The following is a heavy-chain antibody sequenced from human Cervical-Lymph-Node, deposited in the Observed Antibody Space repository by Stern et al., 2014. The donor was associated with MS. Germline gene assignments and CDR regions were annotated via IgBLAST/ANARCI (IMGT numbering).Heavy chain of an antibody. D-gene: IGHD2-15*01. CDR1: GGTFSSSYA. J-gene: IGHJ5*02. V-gene: IGHV1-69*09. CDR3: ARGVVSNRAAATLHNLFDP. Sequence: QMQLVQSGAEVKKPGSSMNVSCKTSGGTFSSSYAITWMRQAPGQGLEWMGRIIPILGLANYAQKFQDRVIITADKSTSTSYMELSSLGSEDTAVYYCARGVVSNRAAATLHNLFDPWGQGTLVTVSS. CDR2: IIPILGLA.